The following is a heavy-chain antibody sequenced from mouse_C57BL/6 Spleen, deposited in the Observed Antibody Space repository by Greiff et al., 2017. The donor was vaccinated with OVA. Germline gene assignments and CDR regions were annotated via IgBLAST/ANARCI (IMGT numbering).Heavy chain of an antibody. CDR3: ARDDPYYAMDD. V-gene: IGHV1-80*01. CDR2: IYPGDGDT. Sequence: QVHVKQSGAELVKPGASVKISCKASGYAFSSYWMNWVKQRPGKGLEWIGQIYPGDGDTNYNGKFKGKATLTADKSSSTAYMQLSSLTSEDSAVYFCARDDPYYAMDDWGQGTSVTVSS. J-gene: IGHJ4*01. CDR1: GYAFSSYW.